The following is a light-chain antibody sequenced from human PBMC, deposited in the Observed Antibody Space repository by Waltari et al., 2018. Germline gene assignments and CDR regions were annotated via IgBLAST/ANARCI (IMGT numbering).Light chain of an antibody. Sequence: QSALTQPAPVSGAPGQSITTSCPGSTSDVGGYNYVSWYQQHPGKAPKLMIYEVSKRPSGVSNRFSGSKSGNTASLTISGLQAEDEADYYCSSYTSSSTLFGGGTKLTVL. J-gene: IGLJ2*01. CDR3: SSYTSSSTL. CDR1: TSDVGGYNY. CDR2: EVS. V-gene: IGLV2-14*01.